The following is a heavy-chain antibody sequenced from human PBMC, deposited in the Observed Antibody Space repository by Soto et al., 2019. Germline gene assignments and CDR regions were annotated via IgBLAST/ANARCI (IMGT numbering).Heavy chain of an antibody. CDR3: ARDNPSRYCTGDRCYYYHGMDV. CDR2: INPSGDSR. V-gene: IGHV1-46*01. J-gene: IGHJ6*02. CDR1: GFSFSDYF. Sequence: GGPVKVSCKASGFSFSDYFMHWVRQAPGQGLEWMGIINPSGDSRNYAQKFQGRVTITRDTSTRTVYMDLSSLRYEDTAVYYCARDNPSRYCTGDRCYYYHGMDVWGQGATVTVSS. D-gene: IGHD2-8*02.